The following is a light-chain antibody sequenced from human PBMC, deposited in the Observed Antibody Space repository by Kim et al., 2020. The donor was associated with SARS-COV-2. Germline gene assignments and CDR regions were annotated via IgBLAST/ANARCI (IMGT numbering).Light chain of an antibody. J-gene: IGLJ3*02. CDR2: DTS. Sequence: QAVVTQEPSLTVSPGGTVTLTCGSSTGAVTSGHYPYWFQQKPGLAPRTLIYDTSNKHSWTPARFSGSLLGGKAALTLSGAQPEDEAEYYCLLSYSGARARVFGGGTQLTVL. CDR3: LLSYSGARARV. V-gene: IGLV7-46*01. CDR1: TGAVTSGHY.